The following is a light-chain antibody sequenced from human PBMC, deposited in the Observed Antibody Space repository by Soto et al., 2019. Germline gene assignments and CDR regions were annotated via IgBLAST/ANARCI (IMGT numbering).Light chain of an antibody. J-gene: IGLJ1*01. CDR2: EVS. CDR1: SNDVGGYNF. CDR3: SSYAGNNIFYV. Sequence: QSALAQPPSASGSPGQSVTISCAGTSNDVGGYNFVSWYQQHPGKAPKLIIFEVSKRPSGVPDRFSGSKFGNTASLTVSGLQAEDEADYYCSSYAGNNIFYVFVTGTKLTVL. V-gene: IGLV2-8*01.